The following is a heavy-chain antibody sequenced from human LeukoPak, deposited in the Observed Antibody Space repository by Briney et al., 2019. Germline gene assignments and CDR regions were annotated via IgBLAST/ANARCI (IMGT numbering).Heavy chain of an antibody. CDR2: IYYSGST. Sequence: SETLSLTCTVSGGSISSHYWSWIRQPPGKGLEWIGYIYYSGSTNYNPSLKGRVTISVDTSKNQFSLKLSSVTAADTAVYYCARRGGATVDYWGQGTLVTVSS. J-gene: IGHJ4*02. V-gene: IGHV4-59*11. CDR3: ARRGGATVDY. CDR1: GGSISSHY. D-gene: IGHD5-24*01.